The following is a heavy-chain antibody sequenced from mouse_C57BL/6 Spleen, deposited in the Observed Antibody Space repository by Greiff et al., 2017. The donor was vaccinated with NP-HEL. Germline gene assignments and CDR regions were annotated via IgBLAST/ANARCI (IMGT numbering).Heavy chain of an antibody. Sequence: VQLQQSGTVLARPGASVKMSCKTSGYTFTSYWMHWVKQRPGQGLEWIGAIYPGNSDTSYNQKFKGKAKLTAVTSASTAYMELSSLTNEDSAVYYCTRSGITTVVATGDFDYWGQGTTLTVSS. CDR1: GYTFTSYW. D-gene: IGHD1-1*01. CDR2: IYPGNSDT. V-gene: IGHV1-5*01. J-gene: IGHJ2*01. CDR3: TRSGITTVVATGDFDY.